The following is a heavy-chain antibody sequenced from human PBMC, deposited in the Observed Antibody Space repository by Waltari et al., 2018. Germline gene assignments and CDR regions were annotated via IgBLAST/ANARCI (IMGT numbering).Heavy chain of an antibody. CDR1: GGTFSSYT. J-gene: IGHJ4*02. Sequence: QVQLVQSGAEVKKPGSSVKVSCKASGGTFSSYTISWVRQAPGQGLEWMGRSIPILGIANYAQKFQGRVTITADKSTSTAYMELSSLRSEDTAVYYCAREGRAVAGTSIDYWGQGTLVTVSS. D-gene: IGHD6-19*01. CDR3: AREGRAVAGTSIDY. CDR2: SIPILGIA. V-gene: IGHV1-69*08.